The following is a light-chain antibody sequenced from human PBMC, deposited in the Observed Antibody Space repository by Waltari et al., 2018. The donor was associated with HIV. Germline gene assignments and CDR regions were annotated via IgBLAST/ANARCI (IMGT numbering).Light chain of an antibody. Sequence: SSDLPQPPSVSVSPGQTATITCSGDSLSKQYTHWYKQRPGQAPVLLISKDNKRPSGIPERFSGSTSGTTVTLAISRVQPDDEADYYCQSSDTSGTSVIFGGGTKLTVL. V-gene: IGLV3-25*03. CDR3: QSSDTSGTSVI. J-gene: IGLJ2*01. CDR2: KDN. CDR1: SLSKQY.